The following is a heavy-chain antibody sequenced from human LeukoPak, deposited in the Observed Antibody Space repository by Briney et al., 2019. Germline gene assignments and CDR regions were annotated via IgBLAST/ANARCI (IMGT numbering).Heavy chain of an antibody. Sequence: SVKVSCKASGGTFSSYAISWVRQAPGQGLEWMGGIIPIFGTANYAQKFQGRVTITADKSTSTAYMELSSLRSDDTAVFYCARRAYGRSSSIFDKWGQGTLVTVSS. CDR3: ARRAYGRSSSIFDK. D-gene: IGHD3-3*02. CDR2: IIPIFGTA. J-gene: IGHJ4*02. V-gene: IGHV1-69*06. CDR1: GGTFSSYA.